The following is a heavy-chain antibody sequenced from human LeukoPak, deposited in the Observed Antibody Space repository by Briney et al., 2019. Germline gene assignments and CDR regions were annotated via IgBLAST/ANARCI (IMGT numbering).Heavy chain of an antibody. D-gene: IGHD4-17*01. V-gene: IGHV4-59*11. Sequence: SETLSLTCTVSGGSFSSHYWSWIRQPPGEGLEWIGYISYIGSTNYNPSLKSRVTISVDTSKKQFSLKLSSVTAADTAVYYCARDPTTVTKGLDVWGQGTMVTVSS. CDR3: ARDPTTVTKGLDV. J-gene: IGHJ3*01. CDR2: ISYIGST. CDR1: GGSFSSHY.